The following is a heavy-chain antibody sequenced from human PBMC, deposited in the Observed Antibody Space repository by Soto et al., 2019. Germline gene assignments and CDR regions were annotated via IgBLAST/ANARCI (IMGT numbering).Heavy chain of an antibody. D-gene: IGHD3-10*01. J-gene: IGHJ4*02. CDR3: ARLGDFFGSRGHFDF. V-gene: IGHV3-21*01. Sequence: ETLSLTCSVSGGSISSYSWIWVRQAPGKGLEWVSSISSGSSYIYYADSVRGRFTISRDNAKNTLDLQMNNLRADDTAVYYCARLGDFFGSRGHFDFWGQGTLVTVSS. CDR2: ISSGSSYI. CDR1: GGSISSYS.